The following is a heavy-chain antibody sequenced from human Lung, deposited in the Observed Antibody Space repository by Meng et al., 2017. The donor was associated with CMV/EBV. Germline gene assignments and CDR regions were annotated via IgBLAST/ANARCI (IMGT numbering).Heavy chain of an antibody. V-gene: IGHV4-34*01. CDR1: CGSFRDSY. Sequence: HERIADLVRPSQTPSLPFGVDCGSFRDSYWNGIRQPPGKGREWIGEIDHSGSTNYNPSLKSRVTISVDTSKNQFSLKLTSVIAADTAVYYCARVPLVTIIRGRLNYFDYWGQGTLVTVSS. J-gene: IGHJ4*02. D-gene: IGHD3-10*01. CDR3: ARVPLVTIIRGRLNYFDY. CDR2: IDHSGST.